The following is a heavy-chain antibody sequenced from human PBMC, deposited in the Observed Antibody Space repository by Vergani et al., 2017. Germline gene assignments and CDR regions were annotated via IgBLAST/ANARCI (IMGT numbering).Heavy chain of an antibody. CDR2: IYHSGST. Sequence: QVQLQESGPGLVKPSETLSLTCAVSGYSISSGYYWGWIRQPPGKGLEWIGSIYHSGSTYYNPSLKSRFTISVDTSKNQFSLKLSSVTAADTAVYYCASSSIVVVGFDLWGRGTLVTVSS. CDR1: GYSISSGYY. D-gene: IGHD3-22*01. J-gene: IGHJ2*01. V-gene: IGHV4-38-2*01. CDR3: ASSSIVVVGFDL.